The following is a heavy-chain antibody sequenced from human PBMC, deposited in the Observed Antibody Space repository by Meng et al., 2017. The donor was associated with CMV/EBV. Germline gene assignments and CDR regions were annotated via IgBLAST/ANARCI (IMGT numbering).Heavy chain of an antibody. J-gene: IGHJ3*02. CDR2: ISYDGSNK. D-gene: IGHD3-22*01. V-gene: IGHV3-30-3*01. CDR1: GFTFSSYA. CDR3: ARPWRYYVSSGGPGSGHDAFDI. Sequence: GESLKISCAASGFTFSSYAMHWVRQAPGKRLEWVAVISYDGSNKYYADSVKGRFTISRDNSKNTLYLQMNSLRAEDTAVYYCARPWRYYVSSGGPGSGHDAFDIWGQGTMVTVSS.